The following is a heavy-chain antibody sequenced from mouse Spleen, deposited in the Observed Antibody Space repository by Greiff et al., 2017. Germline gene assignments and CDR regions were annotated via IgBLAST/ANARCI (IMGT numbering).Heavy chain of an antibody. V-gene: IGHV1-85*01. J-gene: IGHJ2*01. CDR3: ARGGRGVDY. Sequence: GLEWIGGIYPRDGSTKYNEKFKGKATLTVDTSSSTAYMELHSLTSEDSAVYFCARGGRGVDYWGQGTTLTVSS. D-gene: IGHD3-3*01. CDR2: IYPRDGST.